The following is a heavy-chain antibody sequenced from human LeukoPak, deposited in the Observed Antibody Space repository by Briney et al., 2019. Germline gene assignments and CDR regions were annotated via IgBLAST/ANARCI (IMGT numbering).Heavy chain of an antibody. V-gene: IGHV4-59*01. CDR2: IYYNGRT. CDR1: GGSISSYY. D-gene: IGHD2-2*01. Sequence: SETLSLTCAVAGGSISSYYWSWIRQSPGRGLEYIGHIYYNGRTDYNPSLKSRVTISVDTSRNQFSLKLNSVTAADTAVYFCARWYCSRGTCYYLDYWGQGTLVTVSS. J-gene: IGHJ4*02. CDR3: ARWYCSRGTCYYLDY.